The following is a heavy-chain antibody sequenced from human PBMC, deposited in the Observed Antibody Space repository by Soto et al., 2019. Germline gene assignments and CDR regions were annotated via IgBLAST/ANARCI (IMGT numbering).Heavy chain of an antibody. Sequence: PSETLSLTCTVSGGSLSSHFWAWIRQPPGKGLEWVGYIFYTGITNYNPSLQSRVSISVDTSKERFSLTLNSVTAADTAVYYCARGGYDFSGVNFDEGFDFWGQGIPVTVS. J-gene: IGHJ3*01. CDR2: IFYTGIT. V-gene: IGHV4-59*11. CDR1: GGSLSSHF. D-gene: IGHD3-22*01. CDR3: ARGGYDFSGVNFDEGFDF.